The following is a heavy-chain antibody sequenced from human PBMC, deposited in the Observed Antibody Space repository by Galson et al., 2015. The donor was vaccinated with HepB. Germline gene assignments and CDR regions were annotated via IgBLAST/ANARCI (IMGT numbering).Heavy chain of an antibody. D-gene: IGHD3-3*01. CDR2: ISVYNGKT. CDR1: GYTFTTYG. J-gene: IGHJ3*02. CDR3: ATDRFFSGAFDI. Sequence: SVKVSCKASGYTFTTYGISWMRQAPGQGLEWMGWISVYNGKTNYAQKLQGRFTMTTDTSTSTAYMELRSLGSDDTAVYYCATDRFFSGAFDIWGQGTMVTVSS. V-gene: IGHV1-18*01.